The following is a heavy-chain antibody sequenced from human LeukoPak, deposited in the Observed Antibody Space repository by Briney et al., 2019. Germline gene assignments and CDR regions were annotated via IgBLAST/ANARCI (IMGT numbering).Heavy chain of an antibody. CDR3: ARGFFGAGSGWYGDWFDP. V-gene: IGHV1-69*05. D-gene: IGHD6-19*01. Sequence: SVKVSCKASGGTFSSYAISWVRQAPGQGLEWMGGIIPIFGTANYAQKFQGRVTITTDESTSTAYMELSSLRSEDTAVYYCARGFFGAGSGWYGDWFDPWGQGTLVTVSS. J-gene: IGHJ5*02. CDR1: GGTFSSYA. CDR2: IIPIFGTA.